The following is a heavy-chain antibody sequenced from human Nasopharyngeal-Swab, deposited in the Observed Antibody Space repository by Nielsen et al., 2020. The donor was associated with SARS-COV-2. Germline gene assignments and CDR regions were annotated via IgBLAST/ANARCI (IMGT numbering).Heavy chain of an antibody. CDR1: GYTLTELS. CDR2: FDPEDGET. J-gene: IGHJ4*02. D-gene: IGHD3-16*01. V-gene: IGHV1-24*01. Sequence: ASVKVSCKVSGYTLTELSMHWVRQAPGKGLEWMGGFDPEDGETIYAQKFQGRVTMTRDTSTSTVYMELSSLRSEDTAVYYCATERIMITFGGVLDYWGQGTLVTVSS. CDR3: ATERIMITFGGVLDY.